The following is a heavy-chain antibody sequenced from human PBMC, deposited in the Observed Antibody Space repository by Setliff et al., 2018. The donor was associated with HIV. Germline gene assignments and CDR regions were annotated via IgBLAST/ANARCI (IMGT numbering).Heavy chain of an antibody. CDR2: VYYSGST. D-gene: IGHD5-18*01. CDR1: GASLNSNAYY. V-gene: IGHV4-39*02. Sequence: SETLSLTCTVSGASLNSNAYYWGWIRQPPGKGLEWIGSVYYSGSTYYSPSLKSRVTISLDTSANHFSLNMTSVTAADTAVYYCARTLRAAAMGYFDYWGQGTLVTVSS. J-gene: IGHJ4*02. CDR3: ARTLRAAAMGYFDY.